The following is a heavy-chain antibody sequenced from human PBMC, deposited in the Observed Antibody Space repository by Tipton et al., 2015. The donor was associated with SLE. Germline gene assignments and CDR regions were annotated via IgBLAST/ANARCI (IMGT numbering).Heavy chain of an antibody. CDR1: GGSISTYY. J-gene: IGHJ4*02. CDR3: ARHVVAVAGVDY. Sequence: TLSLTCTVSGGSISTYYWSWIRQPPKQGLEWIGHINYGGSTYYKPSLKSRLTISVDTSKNQFSLKLSSVTAADTAVYYCARHVVAVAGVDYWGQGTLVTVSS. CDR2: INYGGST. V-gene: IGHV4-59*08. D-gene: IGHD6-19*01.